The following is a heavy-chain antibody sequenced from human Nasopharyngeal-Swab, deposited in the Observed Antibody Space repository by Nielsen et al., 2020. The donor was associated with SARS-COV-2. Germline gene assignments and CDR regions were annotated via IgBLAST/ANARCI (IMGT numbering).Heavy chain of an antibody. V-gene: IGHV4-59*01. CDR1: GGSISSYY. CDR2: IYYSGST. J-gene: IGHJ4*02. D-gene: IGHD5-24*01. Sequence: SETLSLTCTVSGGSISSYYWSWIRQPPGKGLEWIGYIYYSGSTNYNPSLKSRVTISVDTSKNQFSLKLSSVTAADTAVYYCARGEMATTSFVYWGLGTLVTVSS. CDR3: ARGEMATTSFVY.